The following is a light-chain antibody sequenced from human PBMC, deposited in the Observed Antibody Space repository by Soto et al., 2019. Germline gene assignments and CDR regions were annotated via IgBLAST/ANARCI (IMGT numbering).Light chain of an antibody. Sequence: EIVMTQSPGTLSLSPGERATPSRRASQSVTNSYVAWYQQQLGQAPRLLIYGASIRATGIPDRFSGSGSGTDFTLTISGLEPEDSAVFYCQQYASSPTFGQGTKVDIK. CDR2: GAS. CDR1: QSVTNSY. V-gene: IGKV3-20*01. CDR3: QQYASSPT. J-gene: IGKJ1*01.